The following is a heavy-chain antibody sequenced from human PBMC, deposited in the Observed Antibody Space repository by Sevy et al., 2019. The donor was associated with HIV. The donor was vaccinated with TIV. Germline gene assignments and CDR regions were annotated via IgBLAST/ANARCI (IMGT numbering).Heavy chain of an antibody. D-gene: IGHD3-22*01. V-gene: IGHV3-11*06. CDR3: ARELLDSPGGNGAFDI. CDR1: GFTINDDY. J-gene: IGHJ3*02. Sequence: GGSLRLSCVASGFTINDDYMSWIRQAPGKGLEWVAYISSRSTHTNFADSLKGRFTSSSTNAKKSLFRQMDSLRTEDTAVYYCARELLDSPGGNGAFDIWGQGTMVTVSS. CDR2: ISSRSTHT.